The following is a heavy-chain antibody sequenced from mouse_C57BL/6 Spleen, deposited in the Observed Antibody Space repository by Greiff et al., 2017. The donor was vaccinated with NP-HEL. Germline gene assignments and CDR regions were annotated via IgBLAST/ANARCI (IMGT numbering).Heavy chain of an antibody. CDR2: IYPSDSET. D-gene: IGHD1-1*01. CDR3: ARTLYYYGSSYYFDY. J-gene: IGHJ2*01. CDR1: GYTFTSYW. V-gene: IGHV1-61*01. Sequence: QVQLQQPGAELVRPGSSVKLSCKASGYTFTSYWMDWVKQRPGQGLEWIGNIYPSDSETHYNQKFKDKATLTVDKSSSTAYMKLSSLTSEDSAVYYCARTLYYYGSSYYFDYWSQGTTLTVSS.